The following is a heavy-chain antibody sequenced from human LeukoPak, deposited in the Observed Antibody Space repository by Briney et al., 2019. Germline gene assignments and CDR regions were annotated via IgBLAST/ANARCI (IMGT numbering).Heavy chain of an antibody. CDR3: AKARGYGSGYFEY. J-gene: IGHJ4*02. V-gene: IGHV4-38-2*01. D-gene: IGHD3-10*01. CDR2: VYRTGNA. Sequence: SETLSLTCAVSGYSISSGYYWGWIRQPPGKGLEWIGVVYRTGNAYYNPSLKSRVTISIDTSKNQFSLNLTSVTAADTAVYFCAKARGYGSGYFEYWGQGILVPVSS. CDR1: GYSISSGYY.